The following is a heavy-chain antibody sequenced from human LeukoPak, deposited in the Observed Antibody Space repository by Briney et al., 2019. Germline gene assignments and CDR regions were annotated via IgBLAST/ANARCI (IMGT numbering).Heavy chain of an antibody. CDR1: GYTFTSYY. J-gene: IGHJ6*02. D-gene: IGHD3-9*01. CDR3: ARGQTDYDILTGYYPSYGMDV. Sequence: ASVKVSCKASGYTFTSYYMHWVRQAPGQGLEWMGIINPSGGSTSYAQKFQGRVTMTRDTSTSTVYMELSSLRSEDTAVYYCARGQTDYDILTGYYPSYGMDVWGQGTTVTVSS. CDR2: INPSGGST. V-gene: IGHV1-46*01.